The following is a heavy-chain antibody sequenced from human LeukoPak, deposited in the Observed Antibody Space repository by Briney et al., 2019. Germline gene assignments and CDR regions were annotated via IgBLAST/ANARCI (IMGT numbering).Heavy chain of an antibody. CDR2: IYYSGST. D-gene: IGHD5-24*01. CDR1: GGSINSRSYY. J-gene: IGHJ6*02. Sequence: SETLSLTCTVSGGSINSRSYYWGWIRQPPGKGLEWIGSIYYSGSTYHNPSLKSRVTISVDTSKNQLSLKLNSVTPEDTAVYYCARDQIEMATIMDYYYGMDVWGQGTTVTVSS. CDR3: ARDQIEMATIMDYYYGMDV. V-gene: IGHV4-39*02.